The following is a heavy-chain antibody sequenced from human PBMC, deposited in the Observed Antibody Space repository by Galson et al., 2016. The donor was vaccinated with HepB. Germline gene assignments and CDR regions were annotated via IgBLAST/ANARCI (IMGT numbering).Heavy chain of an antibody. J-gene: IGHJ4*02. CDR3: TTAAVGPSASDY. V-gene: IGHV3-23*01. CDR2: ISGSGGGT. D-gene: IGHD6-13*01. Sequence: SLRLSCAASGFTFTTSAMSWVRQAPGKGLEWVSAISGSGGGTSYADSVKGRFTISRDNPKTTLYLQMNSLRDEDTAMYYCTTAAVGPSASDYWGQGTLVTVSS. CDR1: GFTFTTSA.